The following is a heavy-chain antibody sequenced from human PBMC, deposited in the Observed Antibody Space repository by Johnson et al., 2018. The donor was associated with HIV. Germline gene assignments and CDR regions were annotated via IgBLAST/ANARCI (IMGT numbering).Heavy chain of an antibody. CDR2: INWSGSST. Sequence: VQLVESGGGVVRPGGSLRLSCPTSGFTFHNYGMTWVRQAPGKGLEWVSGINWSGSSTDYADSVKGRFTISRDHAKSSLYLQMNSLRAEDTALYYCARPAYSGTWTDAFDIWGQGTMVTVSS. J-gene: IGHJ3*02. CDR3: ARPAYSGTWTDAFDI. CDR1: GFTFHNYG. V-gene: IGHV3-20*04. D-gene: IGHD1-26*01.